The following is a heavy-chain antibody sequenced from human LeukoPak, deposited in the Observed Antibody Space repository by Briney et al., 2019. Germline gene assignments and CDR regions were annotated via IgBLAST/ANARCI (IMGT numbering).Heavy chain of an antibody. CDR2: IYYSGST. J-gene: IGHJ6*02. V-gene: IGHV4-31*03. CDR3: ARWYYYDSSGYYYGMDV. Sequence: SQTLSLTCTVSGASISSGTYSWSWIRQHPGKGLEWIGYIYYSGSTYYNPSLKSRVTIPVDTSKNQFSLKLSSVTAADTAVYYCARWYYYDSSGYYYGMDVWGQGTTVTVSS. D-gene: IGHD3-22*01. CDR1: GASISSGTYS.